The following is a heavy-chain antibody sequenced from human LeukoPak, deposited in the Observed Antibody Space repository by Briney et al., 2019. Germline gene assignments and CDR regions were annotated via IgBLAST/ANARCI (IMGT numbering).Heavy chain of an antibody. D-gene: IGHD6-13*01. J-gene: IGHJ4*02. Sequence: GGSLRLSCAASGFTFSCYAMSSVRQAPGKVLEWVSAISGSGGSTYYADSVKGRFTISRDNSKNTLYLQMNSLRAEDTAVYYCAKVPGRSYSSSWYFDYWGQGTLVTVSS. V-gene: IGHV3-23*01. CDR3: AKVPGRSYSSSWYFDY. CDR1: GFTFSCYA. CDR2: ISGSGGST.